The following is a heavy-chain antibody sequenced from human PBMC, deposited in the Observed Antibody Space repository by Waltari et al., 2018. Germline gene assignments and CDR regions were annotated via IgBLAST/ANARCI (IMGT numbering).Heavy chain of an antibody. J-gene: IGHJ4*02. CDR1: GFNFRSYW. V-gene: IGHV3-7*03. CDR2: IRQDASEW. Sequence: EVQLVESGGGSVQPGGSLRLSCIASGFNFRSYWLSWVRQAPGKGPEWVANIRQDASEWYYRDSASGRFTISRDNAKNSIYLQLNNLRVEDTAVYHCARSRDTIPGESWGQGTLVVVSS. CDR3: ARSRDTIPGES. D-gene: IGHD5-18*01.